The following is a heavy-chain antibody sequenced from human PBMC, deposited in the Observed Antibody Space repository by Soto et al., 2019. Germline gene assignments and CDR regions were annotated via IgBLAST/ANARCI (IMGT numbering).Heavy chain of an antibody. Sequence: SETLSLTCAVYGGSFSGYYWSWIRQPPGKGLEWIGEINHSGSTNYNPSLKSRVTISVDTSKNQFSLKLSSVTAADTAVYYCARGATGYWGQGTLVTVSS. CDR3: ARGATGY. CDR1: GGSFSGYY. D-gene: IGHD1-26*01. V-gene: IGHV4-34*01. J-gene: IGHJ4*02. CDR2: INHSGST.